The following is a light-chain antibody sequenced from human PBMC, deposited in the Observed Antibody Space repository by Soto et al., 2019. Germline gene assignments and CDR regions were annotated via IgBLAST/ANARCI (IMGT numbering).Light chain of an antibody. J-gene: IGKJ5*01. V-gene: IGKV1-12*01. CDR3: QQGYSFPIT. Sequence: DIQMTQSPSSVSASVVATVTITCRASQSISTWLAWYQQKPGTVPKLLIYAASSLQSGVPSRFSDSGAGTEFTLTITSLQPEDFGTYYCQQGYSFPITFGQGTRLDIK. CDR2: AAS. CDR1: QSISTW.